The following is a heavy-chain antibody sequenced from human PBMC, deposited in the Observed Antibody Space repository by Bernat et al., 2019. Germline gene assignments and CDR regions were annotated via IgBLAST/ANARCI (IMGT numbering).Heavy chain of an antibody. CDR2: IDWDDEK. CDR1: GFSLSATGMR. Sequence: QVTLKESGPALLKPTQTLTLTCSFSGFSLSATGMRVGWIRQPPGKALEWLARIDWDDEKFYSTSLKTRLTISKDTSKSQVVLTMTNVDPVDTATYYCSRMTGNSFPFHFDDWGQGTLVTVSS. V-gene: IGHV2-70*04. CDR3: SRMTGNSFPFHFDD. J-gene: IGHJ4*02. D-gene: IGHD4-23*01.